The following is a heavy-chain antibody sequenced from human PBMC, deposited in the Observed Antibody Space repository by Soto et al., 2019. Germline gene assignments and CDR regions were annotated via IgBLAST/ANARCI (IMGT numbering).Heavy chain of an antibody. V-gene: IGHV3-30*18. CDR3: AKVRSGSYYNWPYFDY. CDR1: GLTFSSYG. D-gene: IGHD3-10*01. J-gene: IGHJ4*02. Sequence: GGSLSLSCAASGLTFSSYGMHWVRQAPGKGLEWVAVISYDGSNKYYADSVKGRFTISRDNSKNTLYLQMNSLRAEDTAVYYCAKVRSGSYYNWPYFDYWGQGTLVTVSS. CDR2: ISYDGSNK.